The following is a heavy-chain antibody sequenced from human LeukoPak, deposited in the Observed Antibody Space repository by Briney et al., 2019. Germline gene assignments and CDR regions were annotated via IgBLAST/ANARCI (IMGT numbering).Heavy chain of an antibody. D-gene: IGHD3-10*01. J-gene: IGHJ4*02. CDR1: GYTFTSYY. Sequence: GASVKVSCKASGYTFTSYYMHWVRQAPGQGLEWMRIINPSGGSTSYAQKFQGRVTMTRDMSTRTVYMELSSLRSEDTAVYYCARVIPTGFGEYALDYWGQGTLVTVSS. CDR3: ARVIPTGFGEYALDY. CDR2: INPSGGST. V-gene: IGHV1-46*01.